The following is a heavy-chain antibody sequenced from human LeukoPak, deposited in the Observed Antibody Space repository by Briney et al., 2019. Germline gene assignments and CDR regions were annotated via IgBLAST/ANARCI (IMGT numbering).Heavy chain of an antibody. D-gene: IGHD2-15*01. CDR3: ARLLAAPNYYGMDV. Sequence: GGSLRLSCAASGFTFSSYSMTWVRQAPGKGLEWVSSISSSSSYIYYADSVKGRFTISRDNAKNSLYLQMNSLRAEDTAVYYCARLLAAPNYYGMDVWGKGTTVTVSS. CDR1: GFTFSSYS. CDR2: ISSSSSYI. J-gene: IGHJ6*04. V-gene: IGHV3-21*01.